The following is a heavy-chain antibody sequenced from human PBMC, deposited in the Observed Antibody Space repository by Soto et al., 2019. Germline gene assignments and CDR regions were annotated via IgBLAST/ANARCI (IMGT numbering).Heavy chain of an antibody. V-gene: IGHV4-34*01. Sequence: SETLSLTCAVYGGSFSGYYWSWIRQPPGKGLEWIGEINHSGSTNYNPSLKSRVTISVDTSKNRFSLKLSSVTAADMAVYYCARERTGYCSGGSCYSSFDYWGQGTPVTVSS. D-gene: IGHD2-15*01. CDR3: ARERTGYCSGGSCYSSFDY. J-gene: IGHJ4*02. CDR1: GGSFSGYY. CDR2: INHSGST.